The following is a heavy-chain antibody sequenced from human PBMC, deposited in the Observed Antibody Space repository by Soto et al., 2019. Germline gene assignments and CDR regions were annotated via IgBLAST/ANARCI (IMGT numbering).Heavy chain of an antibody. J-gene: IGHJ4*02. Sequence: SETLSLTCTVSGGSISSSSYYWGWIRQPPVKGLEWIGSIYYSGSTYDNPSLKSRVTISVDTSKNQCSLKLSSVTAEDTAVYYCTNDKFSGNYYVRGITYYFEYWGQGTLVTV. D-gene: IGHD3-10*02. CDR1: GGSISSSSYY. V-gene: IGHV4-39*01. CDR3: TNDKFSGNYYVRGITYYFEY. CDR2: IYYSGST.